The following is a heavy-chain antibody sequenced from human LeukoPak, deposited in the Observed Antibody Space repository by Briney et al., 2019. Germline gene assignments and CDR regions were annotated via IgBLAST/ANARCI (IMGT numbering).Heavy chain of an antibody. D-gene: IGHD2-21*02. Sequence: KSGGSLRLSCAASGFTFSSYSMNWVRQAPGKGLEWVSSISSSSSYIYYADSVKGRFTISRDNAKNSLYLQMNSLRAEDTAVYYCARGSIPPTYGDQDHWGQGTLVTVSS. CDR1: GFTFSSYS. J-gene: IGHJ4*02. CDR2: ISSSSSYI. V-gene: IGHV3-21*01. CDR3: ARGSIPPTYGDQDH.